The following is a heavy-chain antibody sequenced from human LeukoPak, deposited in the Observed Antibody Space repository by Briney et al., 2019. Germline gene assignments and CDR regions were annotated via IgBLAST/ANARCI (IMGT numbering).Heavy chain of an antibody. CDR3: ARVGQWELHGDFDY. D-gene: IGHD1-26*01. CDR1: GGSISSSSYY. CDR2: IYYSGST. Sequence: SETLSLTCTVSGGSISSSSYYWGWIRQPPGKGLEWIGSIYYSGSTYYNPSLKSRVTISVDTSKNQFSLKLSPVTAADTAVYYCARVGQWELHGDFDYWGQGTLVTVSS. V-gene: IGHV4-39*01. J-gene: IGHJ4*02.